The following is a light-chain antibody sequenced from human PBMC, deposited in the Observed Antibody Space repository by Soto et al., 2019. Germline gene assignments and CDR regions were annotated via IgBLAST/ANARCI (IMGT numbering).Light chain of an antibody. Sequence: EIVLTQSPGTLSLSPGERATLSCRASQSVNNNFLAWHQQKPGQAPRLLIYGASSRATGIPDRFSGSGSGTDFTLTISRLEPEDFAVYYYQQYGNSPRTFGQGTKVEVK. J-gene: IGKJ1*01. CDR3: QQYGNSPRT. CDR1: QSVNNNF. CDR2: GAS. V-gene: IGKV3-20*01.